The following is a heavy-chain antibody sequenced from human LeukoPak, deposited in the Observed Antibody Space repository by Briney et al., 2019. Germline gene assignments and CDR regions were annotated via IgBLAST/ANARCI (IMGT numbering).Heavy chain of an antibody. CDR3: ARGLRDSSGREYFQD. Sequence: ASVKVSCKASGYTFIGYFMHWVRQAPGQGLEWMGWINPNSGGTNYAQKFQGRVTMTRDTSISTAYMELSRLRSDDTAVYYCARGLRDSSGREYFQDWGQGTLVTVSS. D-gene: IGHD3-22*01. J-gene: IGHJ1*01. CDR1: GYTFIGYF. CDR2: INPNSGGT. V-gene: IGHV1-2*02.